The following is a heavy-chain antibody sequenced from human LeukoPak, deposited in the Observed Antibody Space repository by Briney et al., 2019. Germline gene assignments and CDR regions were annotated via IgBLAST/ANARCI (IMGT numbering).Heavy chain of an antibody. CDR1: GYTFTRYG. CDR2: INTYNGNT. Sequence: ASVKVSCKASGYTFTRYGISWVRQAPGQGLEWMGWINTYNGNTDYAQKIQGRVTMTTDTSTSTAYMELRSLRSDDTALYYCATNYYDSSGYYSIDYWGQGTLVTVS. CDR3: ATNYYDSSGYYSIDY. D-gene: IGHD3-22*01. V-gene: IGHV1-18*01. J-gene: IGHJ4*02.